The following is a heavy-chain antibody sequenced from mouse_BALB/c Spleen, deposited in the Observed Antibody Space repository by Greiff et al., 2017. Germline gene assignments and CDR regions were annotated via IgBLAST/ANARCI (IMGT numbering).Heavy chain of an antibody. V-gene: IGHV3-8*02. CDR3: ARGSSGYDAMDY. CDR1: GDSITSGY. Sequence: EVKLVESGPSLVKPSQTLSLTCSVTGDSITSGYWNWIRKFPGNKLEYMGYISYSGSTYYNPSLKSRISITRDTSKNQYYLQLNSVTTEDTATYYCARGSSGYDAMDYWGQGTSVTVSS. D-gene: IGHD3-1*01. J-gene: IGHJ4*01. CDR2: ISYSGST.